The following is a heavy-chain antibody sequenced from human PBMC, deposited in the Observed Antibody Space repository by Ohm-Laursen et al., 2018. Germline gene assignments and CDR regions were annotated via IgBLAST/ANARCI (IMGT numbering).Heavy chain of an antibody. CDR1: GFSLSTSGMC. CDR3: ARDKRSPNTVGGQGYLYAMDV. D-gene: IGHD2-15*01. J-gene: IGHJ6*02. V-gene: IGHV2-70*11. CDR2: IDWDDHK. Sequence: PTQTLMLTCTFSGFSLSTSGMCVTWIRQPPGKALEWLARIDWDDHKYYSTSLKTRLTISTDTSKNQVVLKMSNMDPADTATYYCARDKRSPNTVGGQGYLYAMDVWGQGTTVTVSS.